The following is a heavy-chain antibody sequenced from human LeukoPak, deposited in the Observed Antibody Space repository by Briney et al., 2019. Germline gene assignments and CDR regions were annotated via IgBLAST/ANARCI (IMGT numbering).Heavy chain of an antibody. CDR3: GRELDWLPTLDY. J-gene: IGHJ4*02. CDR1: GFTFSNYW. D-gene: IGHD3-9*01. Sequence: GGSLRLSCAASGFTFSNYWMHWVRQAPGKGLVCFSRINSDGSSTRYADSVKGRFTISRDNAKNTLYLQMNSLRAEDTAVYYCGRELDWLPTLDYWGQGTLVTVSS. V-gene: IGHV3-74*01. CDR2: INSDGSST.